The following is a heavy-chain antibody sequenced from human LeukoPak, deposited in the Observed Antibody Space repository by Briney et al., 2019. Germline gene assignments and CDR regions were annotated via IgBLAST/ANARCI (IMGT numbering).Heavy chain of an antibody. V-gene: IGHV1-2*02. CDR3: ARGLLRELLGLDY. D-gene: IGHD3-10*01. CDR1: GYTFTGHY. CDR2: MNPDSGGA. J-gene: IGHJ4*02. Sequence: ASVTVSCKTSGYTFTGHYMHWVRQAPGQGPEWMGWMNPDSGGANYAQNFQGRVTMTRDTSISTAYMELSGLTSEDTAVYYCARGLLRELLGLDYWGQGTLVTVSS.